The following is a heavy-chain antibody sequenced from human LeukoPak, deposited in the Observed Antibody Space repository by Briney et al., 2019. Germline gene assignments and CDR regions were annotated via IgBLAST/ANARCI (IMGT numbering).Heavy chain of an antibody. D-gene: IGHD1-1*01. CDR3: TKEEDWNPSSFWYFDL. CDR1: GFSFSDYA. CDR2: ISGSGSSP. J-gene: IGHJ2*01. Sequence: PGGSLRLSCAASGFSFSDYAMSWVRQAPGKGLEWVSTISGSGSSPYYAASVKGRFIISRDNSKNTLFLQMNSLGAEDPALYYCTKEEDWNPSSFWYFDLWGRGTQVIVSS. V-gene: IGHV3-23*01.